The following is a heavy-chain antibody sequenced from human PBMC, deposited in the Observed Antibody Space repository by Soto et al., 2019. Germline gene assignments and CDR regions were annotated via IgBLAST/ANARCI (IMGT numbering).Heavy chain of an antibody. J-gene: IGHJ4*01. CDR2: IYYSGST. D-gene: IGHD1-26*01. CDR3: ARDVTVGATKD. Sequence: QVQLQESGPGLVKPSETLSLTCTVSGGSISSYYWSWIRQPPGKGLEWIGYIYYSGSTNYNPSLKSRVTISVDTSKNQFSLKLSSVTAADTAVYYCARDVTVGATKDWGHGTLVTVSS. CDR1: GGSISSYY. V-gene: IGHV4-59*01.